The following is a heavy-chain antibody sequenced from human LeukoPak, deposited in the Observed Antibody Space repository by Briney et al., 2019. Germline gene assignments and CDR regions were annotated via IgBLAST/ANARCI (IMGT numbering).Heavy chain of an antibody. D-gene: IGHD2-15*01. J-gene: IGHJ3*02. CDR1: GGSISNYY. Sequence: SETLSLTCTVSGGSISNYYGGWIRQTPGKGLELIGYIYYSGTTNYNPSLKSRVSISVDTSKKQFSLKLSSVTAADTADYYCARSPGGGFDIWGQGTMVTVSS. CDR3: ARSPGGGFDI. CDR2: IYYSGTT. V-gene: IGHV4-59*01.